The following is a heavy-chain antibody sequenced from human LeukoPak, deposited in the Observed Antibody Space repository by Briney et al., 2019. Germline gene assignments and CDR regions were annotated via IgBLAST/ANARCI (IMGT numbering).Heavy chain of an antibody. J-gene: IGHJ5*02. CDR1: GYSFTSYW. CDR2: IYPGDSYT. Sequence: GESLKISCKTSGYSFTSYWIGWVRQMPGKGLEWMGIIYPGDSYTTYSPSFQGQVTIPADKSINTAYLQWSSLQASDTAMYYCARHKEDWFDPWGQGTLVTVSS. V-gene: IGHV5-51*01. CDR3: ARHKEDWFDP.